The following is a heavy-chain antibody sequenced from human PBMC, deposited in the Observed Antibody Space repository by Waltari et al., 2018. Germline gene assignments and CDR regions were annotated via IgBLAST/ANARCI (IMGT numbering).Heavy chain of an antibody. Sequence: QVQLVQSGAEVKKPGASVTVSCKASGYTITAYFMHWVRQAPGQGLEWMGRIDPNSGGTNYAQKFQGRVTMTRDTSISTIYMELRRLTFDDTALYYCARDASTAVPEGDAFDIWGQGTMVAVSA. CDR1: GYTITAYF. V-gene: IGHV1-2*06. J-gene: IGHJ3*02. CDR2: IDPNSGGT. D-gene: IGHD6-19*01. CDR3: ARDASTAVPEGDAFDI.